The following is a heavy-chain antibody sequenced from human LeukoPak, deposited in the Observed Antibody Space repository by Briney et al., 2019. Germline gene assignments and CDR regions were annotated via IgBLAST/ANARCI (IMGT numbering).Heavy chain of an antibody. CDR3: ARDPPSVRYFDWSLPTGADY. J-gene: IGHJ4*02. D-gene: IGHD3-9*01. V-gene: IGHV1-18*01. Sequence: GASVKVSCKASGYTFTSYGISWVRQAPGQGLEWMGWISAYNGNTNYAQKLQGRVTMTTDTSTSTAYMELRSLRSDDTAVYYCARDPPSVRYFDWSLPTGADYWGQGTLVTVSS. CDR1: GYTFTSYG. CDR2: ISAYNGNT.